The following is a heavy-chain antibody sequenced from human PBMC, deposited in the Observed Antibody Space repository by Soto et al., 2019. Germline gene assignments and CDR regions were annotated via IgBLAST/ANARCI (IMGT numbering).Heavy chain of an antibody. V-gene: IGHV3-23*01. CDR2: ISGSGGST. D-gene: IGHD1-1*01. Sequence: LRLSCAASGFTFSSYAMSWVRQAPGKGLEWVSAISGSGGSTYYADSVKGRFTISRDNSKNTLYLQMNSLRAEDTAVYYCATLQLELRWYYYYGMDVWGQGTTVTVSS. CDR3: ATLQLELRWYYYYGMDV. CDR1: GFTFSSYA. J-gene: IGHJ6*02.